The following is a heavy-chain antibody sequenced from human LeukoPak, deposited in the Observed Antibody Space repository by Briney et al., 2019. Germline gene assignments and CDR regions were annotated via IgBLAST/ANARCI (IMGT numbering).Heavy chain of an antibody. CDR3: ASFVMILRYYGLDV. CDR2: FDPEDSET. J-gene: IGHJ6*02. Sequence: ASVKVSCKVSGYSLTELAMHWVRQAPGKGLEWMGFFDPEDSETIYAQKFQGRVTMTEDTSTDTAYMELSSLTSEDTAVYYCASFVMILRYYGLDVWGQGTTVTVSS. D-gene: IGHD3-16*01. V-gene: IGHV1-24*01. CDR1: GYSLTELA.